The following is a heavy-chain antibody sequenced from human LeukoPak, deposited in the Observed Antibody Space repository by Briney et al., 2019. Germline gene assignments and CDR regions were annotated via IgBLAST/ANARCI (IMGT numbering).Heavy chain of an antibody. J-gene: IGHJ5*02. Sequence: PSETLSLTCSVSGGSVSSYYWGWIRQPPGKGLEWIGYIYYGGTTYYNPSLKSRVTISVDTSSNHVSLRLTSVTATDTAVYSCARRGSSGHYGGWFDPWGPGTLVTVSS. CDR3: ARRGSSGHYGGWFDP. V-gene: IGHV4-59*08. CDR1: GGSVSSYY. D-gene: IGHD6-19*01. CDR2: IYYGGTT.